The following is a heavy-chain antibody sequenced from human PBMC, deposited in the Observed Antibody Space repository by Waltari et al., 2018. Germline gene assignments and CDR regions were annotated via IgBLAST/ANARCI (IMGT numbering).Heavy chain of an antibody. Sequence: EVQLVESGGGLVQPGGSLRLSCAASGFTFSSYWMSWVRQAPGKGLEWVAKRKQDGSEKYYVDSVKGRCTISRDKAKNSLYLQMNSLRAEDTAVYYCARELLRVLDYWGQGTLVTVSS. CDR2: RKQDGSEK. CDR3: ARELLRVLDY. CDR1: GFTFSSYW. J-gene: IGHJ4*02. V-gene: IGHV3-7*01. D-gene: IGHD1-26*01.